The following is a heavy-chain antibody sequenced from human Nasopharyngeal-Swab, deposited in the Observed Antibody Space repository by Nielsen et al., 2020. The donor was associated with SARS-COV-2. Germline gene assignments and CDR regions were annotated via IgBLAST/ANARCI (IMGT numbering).Heavy chain of an antibody. Sequence: ASVKVSCKASGYTFTSYDINWVRQATGQGLEWMGWMNPNSGNTGYAQKFQGRVTMTRNTSISTAYMELSSLRSEDTAVYYCARLGASSRMGTMIVVALYYFDYWGQETLVTVSS. CDR2: MNPNSGNT. CDR1: GYTFTSYD. D-gene: IGHD3-22*01. V-gene: IGHV1-8*01. CDR3: ARLGASSRMGTMIVVALYYFDY. J-gene: IGHJ4*02.